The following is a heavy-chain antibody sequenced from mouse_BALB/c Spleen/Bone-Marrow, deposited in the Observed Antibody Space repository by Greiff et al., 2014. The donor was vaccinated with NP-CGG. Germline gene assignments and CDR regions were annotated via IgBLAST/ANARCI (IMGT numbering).Heavy chain of an antibody. CDR2: INPGSGGA. Sequence: VKLMESGAELVRPGTSVKVSCKAPGYAFTNYLIEWVKQRPVQDLEWIGVINPGSGGANYNAKFKGKATLTADKSSSTAYMQLSSLTSDDSAVYFCAREWTARAVDYWGQGTTLTVSS. CDR3: AREWTARAVDY. CDR1: GYAFTNYL. V-gene: IGHV1-54*01. J-gene: IGHJ2*01. D-gene: IGHD3-2*01.